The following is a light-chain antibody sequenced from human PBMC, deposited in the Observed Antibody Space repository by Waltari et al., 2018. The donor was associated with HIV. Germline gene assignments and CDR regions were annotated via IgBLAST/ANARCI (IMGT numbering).Light chain of an antibody. CDR3: QQYNGYPWT. CDR1: QNIYKW. J-gene: IGKJ1*01. Sequence: DIQMTQSPSTLSASVGDRVTITCRASQNIYKWLAWCQQKPGKALKLLIYRASGLETGVPSRFSGSGSGTQFTLTITSLLPDDSATYFCQQYNGYPWTFGQGTKVEIK. V-gene: IGKV1-5*03. CDR2: RAS.